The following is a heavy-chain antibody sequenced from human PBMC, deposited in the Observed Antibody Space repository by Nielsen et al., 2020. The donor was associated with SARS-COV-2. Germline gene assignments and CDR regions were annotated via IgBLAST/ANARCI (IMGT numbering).Heavy chain of an antibody. CDR1: GGSISSGGYY. CDR2: IYYSGST. Sequence: SETLSLTCTVSGGSISSGGYYWSWIRQHPGKGLEWIGYIYYSGSTYYNPSLKSRVTISVDTSKNQFSLKLSSVTAADTAVYYCARDQGGYRRGLDPWGQGTLVTVSS. J-gene: IGHJ5*02. D-gene: IGHD5-12*01. V-gene: IGHV4-31*03. CDR3: ARDQGGYRRGLDP.